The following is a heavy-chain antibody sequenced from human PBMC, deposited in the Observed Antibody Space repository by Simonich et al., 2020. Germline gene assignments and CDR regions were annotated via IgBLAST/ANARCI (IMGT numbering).Heavy chain of an antibody. CDR2: MKRDEDST. V-gene: IGHV3-74*01. J-gene: IGHJ4*02. CDR1: GFTFSSYW. Sequence: EVQLVESGGGLVQPGGSLRLSCAASGFTFSSYWMHWVRQAPGKGIVWVNRMKRDEDSTSYGDSVKGRFTNSRDNAKKTLYLQMNSLRAEDTAVYYCARNRLDYWGQGTLVTVSS. CDR3: ARNRLDY.